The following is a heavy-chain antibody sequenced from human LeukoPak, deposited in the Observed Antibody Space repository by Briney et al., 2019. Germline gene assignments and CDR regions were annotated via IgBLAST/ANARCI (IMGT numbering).Heavy chain of an antibody. CDR2: IIPIFGTA. J-gene: IGHJ4*02. D-gene: IGHD3-22*01. V-gene: IGHV1-69*13. Sequence: ASVKVSCKASGGTFSSYAISWVRQAPGQGLEWMGGIIPIFGTANYAQKFQGRVTITADESTSTAYMEPSSLRSEDTAVYFCARDYDSSGPLDYWGQGTLVTVSS. CDR3: ARDYDSSGPLDY. CDR1: GGTFSSYA.